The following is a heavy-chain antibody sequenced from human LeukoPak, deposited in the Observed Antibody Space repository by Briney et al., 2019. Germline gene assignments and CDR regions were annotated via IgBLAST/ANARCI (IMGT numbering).Heavy chain of an antibody. D-gene: IGHD3-9*01. J-gene: IGHJ3*02. CDR2: IWYDGSNK. Sequence: GGSLRLSCAASGFTFSSSGMHWVRQAPGKGLEWVAVIWYDGSNKYYADSVKGRFTISRDNSKNTLYLQMNSLRAEDTAVYYCAKDLRYFPDDAFDIWGQGTMVTVSS. V-gene: IGHV3-30*02. CDR1: GFTFSSSG. CDR3: AKDLRYFPDDAFDI.